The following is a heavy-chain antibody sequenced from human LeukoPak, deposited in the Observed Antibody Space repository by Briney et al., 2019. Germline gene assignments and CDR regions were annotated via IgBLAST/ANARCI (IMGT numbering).Heavy chain of an antibody. J-gene: IGHJ4*02. CDR3: ARDREGLALGYCSSTSCYLFDY. V-gene: IGHV3-30-3*01. Sequence: GGSLRLSCAASGFTFSSYAMHWVRQAPGKGLEWVAVISYDGSNKYYADSVKGRFTISRDNSKNTLYLQMNSLRAEDTAVYYCARDREGLALGYCSSTSCYLFDYWGQGTLVTVSS. CDR2: ISYDGSNK. CDR1: GFTFSSYA. D-gene: IGHD2-2*01.